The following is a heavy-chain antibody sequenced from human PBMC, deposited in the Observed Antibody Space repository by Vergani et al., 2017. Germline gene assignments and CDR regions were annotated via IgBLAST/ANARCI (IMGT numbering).Heavy chain of an antibody. J-gene: IGHJ4*02. CDR3: ARGDYGILTGYRY. Sequence: QVQVVQSGAEVKKSGASVKVSCKTSGYTFSNYYMHWLRQAPGQGLEWMGIINPSGGHTNYAQKFQGRVTMTRDTSTSTVYMELSSLRSEDTAIYYCARGDYGILTGYRYWRQRPLVTVSA. D-gene: IGHD3-9*01. CDR2: INPSGGHT. CDR1: GYTFSNYY. V-gene: IGHV1-46*03.